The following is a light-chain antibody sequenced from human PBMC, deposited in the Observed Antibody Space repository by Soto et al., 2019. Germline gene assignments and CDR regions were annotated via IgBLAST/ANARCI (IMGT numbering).Light chain of an antibody. CDR3: QQYRRSHSIT. CDR1: QSVSSSY. J-gene: IGKJ5*01. Sequence: EIVVTQSPGTLSLSPGERATLSCSASQSVSSSYLAWYQQNPGQAPRLLSYGASSRATGIPDRFSGSGSGTDFSLTISILVPEAFAGYCCQQYRRSHSITFGHGTRLEIK. CDR2: GAS. V-gene: IGKV3-20*01.